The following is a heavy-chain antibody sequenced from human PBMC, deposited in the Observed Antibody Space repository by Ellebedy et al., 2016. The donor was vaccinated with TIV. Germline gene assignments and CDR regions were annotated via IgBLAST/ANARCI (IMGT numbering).Heavy chain of an antibody. J-gene: IGHJ4*02. CDR2: IYRAGGT. D-gene: IGHD4-17*01. CDR3: AKALSDYPNTFEF. CDR1: GFLVSGNF. V-gene: IGHV3-53*01. Sequence: GGSLRLSCAASGFLVSGNFVAWVRQAPGKGLEWVSVIYRAGGTYYADSVRGRFAISRANSKNTVYLQMDSLTAEDTAIYYCAKALSDYPNTFEFWGQGTLVIVST.